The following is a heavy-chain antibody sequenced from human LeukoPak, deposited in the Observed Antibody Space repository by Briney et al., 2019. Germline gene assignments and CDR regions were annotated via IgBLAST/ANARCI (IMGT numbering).Heavy chain of an antibody. D-gene: IGHD6-13*01. CDR3: AREFSSSAGPDY. Sequence: SQTLSLTCAISGDSVSSNIAAWNWIRQSPSRGLEWLGRTYYRSKWFNDYAVSVQSRISINPDTSKNQFSLQLNSVTPEDTAVYYCAREFSSSAGPDYWGQGTLVTVSS. CDR2: TYYRSKWFN. J-gene: IGHJ4*02. CDR1: GDSVSSNIAA. V-gene: IGHV6-1*01.